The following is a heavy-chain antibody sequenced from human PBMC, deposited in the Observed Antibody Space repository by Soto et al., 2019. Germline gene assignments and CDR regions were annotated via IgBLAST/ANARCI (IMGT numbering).Heavy chain of an antibody. D-gene: IGHD2-15*01. CDR3: ARFSMSSVVAATYVDY. V-gene: IGHV3-74*01. CDR2: INSDGSRT. J-gene: IGHJ4*02. CDR1: GFSFSTYW. Sequence: EVQLVESGGGLVQPGGSLRLSCAASGFSFSTYWMHWVRQAPGKGLVWVSRINSDGSRTNYADSVKGRFTISRDNARNTLYLQMNSLRAEDTAMYYCARFSMSSVVAATYVDYWGQGTLLTVSS.